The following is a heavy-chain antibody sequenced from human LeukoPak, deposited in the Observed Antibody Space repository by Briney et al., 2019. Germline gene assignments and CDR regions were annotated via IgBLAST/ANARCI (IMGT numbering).Heavy chain of an antibody. D-gene: IGHD3-9*01. CDR3: ARENSGYPPYYYYGMDV. J-gene: IGHJ6*02. V-gene: IGHV4-59*01. CDR2: IYYSGST. CDR1: GGSISSYY. Sequence: SETLSLTCTVSGGSISSYYWSWIRQPPGKGLEWIGYIYYSGSTNYNPSLKSRVTISVDTSKNQFSLKLSSVTAADTAVYYCARENSGYPPYYYYGMDVWGQGTTVTVSS.